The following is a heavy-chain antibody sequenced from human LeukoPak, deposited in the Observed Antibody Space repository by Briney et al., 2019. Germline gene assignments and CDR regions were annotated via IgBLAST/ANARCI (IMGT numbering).Heavy chain of an antibody. D-gene: IGHD6-13*01. Sequence: SETLSLTCAVSGGSISSSNWWSWVRQPPGKGLEWIGEISHRGGTNYNPSLKRRLTTSVDKSQNQFSLKLKSVTAADTAVYYCARIATTGLDYWGQGTLVNVSS. V-gene: IGHV4-4*02. J-gene: IGHJ4*02. CDR2: ISHRGGT. CDR3: ARIATTGLDY. CDR1: GGSISSSNW.